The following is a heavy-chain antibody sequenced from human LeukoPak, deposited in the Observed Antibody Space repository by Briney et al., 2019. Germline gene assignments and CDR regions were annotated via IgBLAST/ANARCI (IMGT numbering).Heavy chain of an antibody. Sequence: GGSLRLSCAASGFTFSSYSMNWVRQAPGKGLEWVSSISSSSSYIYYADSVKGRFTISRDNAKNSLYLQMNSLRAEDTAVYYCARLKPGEIVVVPAAIHYYYYYMDVWGKGTTVTVSS. V-gene: IGHV3-21*01. CDR3: ARLKPGEIVVVPAAIHYYYYYMDV. CDR1: GFTFSSYS. J-gene: IGHJ6*03. CDR2: ISSSSSYI. D-gene: IGHD2-2*01.